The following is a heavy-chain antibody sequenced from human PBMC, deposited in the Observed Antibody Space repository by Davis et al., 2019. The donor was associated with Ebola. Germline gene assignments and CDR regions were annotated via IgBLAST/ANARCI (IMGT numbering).Heavy chain of an antibody. V-gene: IGHV3-73*01. CDR2: IRSKANSYAT. CDR3: TSRLLSIDY. CDR1: GFTFSGSA. Sequence: GGSLRLSCAASGFTFSGSAMHWVRQASGKGLEWVGRIRSKANSYATAYAASVKGRFTISRDYSKNTAYLQMNSLKTEDTAVYYCTSRLLSIDYWGQGTLVTVSS. J-gene: IGHJ4*02. D-gene: IGHD2-2*01.